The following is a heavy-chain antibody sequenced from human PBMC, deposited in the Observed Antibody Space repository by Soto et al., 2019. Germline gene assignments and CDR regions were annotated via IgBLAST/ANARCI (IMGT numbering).Heavy chain of an antibody. V-gene: IGHV3-33*01. CDR1: GFTFSRYG. CDR2: IWYDGSNQ. J-gene: IGHJ6*02. Sequence: SCEASGFTFSRYGMHWVRQAPGKGLEWVAVIWYDGSNQYYVDSVKGRFTISRDNSRNTLYLQMNSLRSEDTAVYYCVRDKFRSRWYGTDYHGLEVWGQGTTLTVSS. D-gene: IGHD6-13*01. CDR3: VRDKFRSRWYGTDYHGLEV.